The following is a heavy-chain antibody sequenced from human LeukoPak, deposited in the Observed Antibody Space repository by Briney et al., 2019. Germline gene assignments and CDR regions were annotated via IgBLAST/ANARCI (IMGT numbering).Heavy chain of an antibody. CDR1: GLTFSSFW. CDR2: MNQDGSEK. Sequence: GGSLRLSCAGSGLTFSSFWMSWVRQAPGKGLEWVANMNQDGSEKYYVDPVKGRFTISSDNAENSLYLQMNSLRAEDTAVYYCARYGYTSGLDYWGQGTLVTVSS. CDR3: ARYGYTSGLDY. V-gene: IGHV3-7*01. D-gene: IGHD5-18*01. J-gene: IGHJ4*02.